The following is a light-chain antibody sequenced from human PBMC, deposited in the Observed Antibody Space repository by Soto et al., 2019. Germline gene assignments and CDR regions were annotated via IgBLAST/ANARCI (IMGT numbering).Light chain of an antibody. CDR2: GAS. V-gene: IGKV3-15*01. J-gene: IGKJ4*01. CDR3: QQYKTWPPLT. Sequence: EIVMTQSPATLSVSPGERATLSCRASQSVSGQLAWYQQKPGQAPRLLIYGASTRATGIPARFSGSGSGTEFTLTISSLQSEDFAVYYCQQYKTWPPLTFGGGTKVEIK. CDR1: QSVSGQ.